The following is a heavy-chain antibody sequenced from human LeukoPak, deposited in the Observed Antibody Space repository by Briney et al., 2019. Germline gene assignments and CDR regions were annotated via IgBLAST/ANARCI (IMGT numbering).Heavy chain of an antibody. CDR1: GGSISSYY. CDR3: ARVVPYCGGDCPYYYYMDV. V-gene: IGHV4-59*01. Sequence: SETLSLTCTVSGGSISSYYWSWIRQPPGKGLEWIGYIYYSGSTNYNPSLKSRVTISVDTSKNQFSLKLSSVTAADTAVYYCARVVPYCGGDCPYYYYMDVWGKGTTVTISS. D-gene: IGHD2-21*02. J-gene: IGHJ6*03. CDR2: IYYSGST.